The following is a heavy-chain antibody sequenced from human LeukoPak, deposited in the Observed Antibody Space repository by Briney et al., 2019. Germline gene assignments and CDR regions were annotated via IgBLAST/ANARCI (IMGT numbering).Heavy chain of an antibody. CDR1: GYTFTGYA. CDR3: ARGVGSAFDI. V-gene: IGHV1-18*01. J-gene: IGHJ3*02. CDR2: VSAYNGAT. Sequence: ASVKVSCKASGYTFTGYAISWVRQAPGQGLEWMGWVSAYNGATNYAQSFQDRVTMTTDTPTTIAYMELRSLRSDDTAVYYCARGVGSAFDIWGQGTLVSVSS. D-gene: IGHD2-15*01.